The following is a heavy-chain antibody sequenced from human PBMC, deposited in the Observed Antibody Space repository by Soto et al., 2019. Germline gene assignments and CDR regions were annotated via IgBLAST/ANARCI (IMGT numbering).Heavy chain of an antibody. J-gene: IGHJ6*02. CDR1: GGSISSHY. Sequence: QVQLEESGPGLVKPSETLSLTCTVSGGSISSHYWSWVRQAPGKGLEWIGCIYYRGNTFYNPSLKSRGTISVDTSNNQFSLKLYSVTPADTAVYYCARDGREASGIDVWGQGTAVTVSS. D-gene: IGHD1-26*01. CDR3: ARDGREASGIDV. CDR2: IYYRGNT. V-gene: IGHV4-59*11.